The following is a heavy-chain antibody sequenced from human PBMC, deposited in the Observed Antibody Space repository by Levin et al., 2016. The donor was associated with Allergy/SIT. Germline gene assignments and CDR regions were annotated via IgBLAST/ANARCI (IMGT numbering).Heavy chain of an antibody. CDR3: ARDRRKNPYVLCGMDV. D-gene: IGHD3-16*01. V-gene: IGHV3-23*01. Sequence: WIRQPPGKGLEWVSSISGSGGDTYYADSVKGRFTISRDNSKSTLYLQVHSVRAEDTATYHCARDRRKNPYVLCGMDVWGQGTTVTVSS. CDR2: ISGSGGDT. J-gene: IGHJ6*02.